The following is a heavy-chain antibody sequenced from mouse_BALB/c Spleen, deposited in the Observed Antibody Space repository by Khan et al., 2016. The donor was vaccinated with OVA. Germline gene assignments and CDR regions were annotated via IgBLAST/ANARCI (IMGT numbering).Heavy chain of an antibody. J-gene: IGHJ2*01. CDR3: TRPAYDGYYDY. D-gene: IGHD2-3*01. Sequence: VQRQESGPELVRPGVSVKISCKGSDYTFTDYAMHWVKQSHAKSLEWIGLISTYSGNTNYKQKFKGKATMTVDKSSSTAYMELARLTSEDSAIYYCTRPAYDGYYDYWGQGTTLTVSS. CDR1: DYTFTDYA. V-gene: IGHV1S137*01. CDR2: ISTYSGNT.